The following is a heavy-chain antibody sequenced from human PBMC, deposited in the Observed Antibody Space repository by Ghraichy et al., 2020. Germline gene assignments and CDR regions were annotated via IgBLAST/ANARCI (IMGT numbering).Heavy chain of an antibody. Sequence: GGSLRLSCAASGFTFSSYSMNWVRQAPGKGLEWVSSISSSSSYIYYADSVKGRFTISRDNAKNSLYLQMNSLRAEDTAVYYCARDLKVVPAAYYYYYGMDVWGQGTTVTVSS. D-gene: IGHD2-2*01. V-gene: IGHV3-21*01. CDR2: ISSSSSYI. CDR3: ARDLKVVPAAYYYYYGMDV. J-gene: IGHJ6*02. CDR1: GFTFSSYS.